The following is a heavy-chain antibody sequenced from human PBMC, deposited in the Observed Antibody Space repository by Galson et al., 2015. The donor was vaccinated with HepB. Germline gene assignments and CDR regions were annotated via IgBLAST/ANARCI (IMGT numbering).Heavy chain of an antibody. Sequence: SLRLSCAASGFDFASYWMGWVRQAPGKGLEWVASIKQDTTEKHYVDSLRGRFIISKDNARNSVYLQLNSLRAEDTAVYYCARPRSGYPYTFDLWCQGTLVTVSS. J-gene: IGHJ4*02. V-gene: IGHV3-7*03. D-gene: IGHD5-18*01. CDR1: GFDFASYW. CDR3: ARPRSGYPYTFDL. CDR2: IKQDTTEK.